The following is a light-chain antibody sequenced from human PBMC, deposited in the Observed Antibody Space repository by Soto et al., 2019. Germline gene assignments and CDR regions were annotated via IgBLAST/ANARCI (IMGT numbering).Light chain of an antibody. V-gene: IGLV3-9*01. CDR3: QVWDSSRAV. Sequence: SSELTQPLSVSVALGQTARITCGGNNIGSKNVHWYQQKPGQAPVLVIYRDSNRPSGIPERFSGSNSGNTATLTISRAQAGDEADYYCQVWDSSRAVFGGGTKLTVL. CDR2: RDS. J-gene: IGLJ2*01. CDR1: NIGSKN.